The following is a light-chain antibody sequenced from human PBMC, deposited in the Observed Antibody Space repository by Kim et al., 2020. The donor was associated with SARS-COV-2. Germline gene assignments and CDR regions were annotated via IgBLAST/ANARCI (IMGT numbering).Light chain of an antibody. J-gene: IGLJ2*01. Sequence: SYELTQPPSVSVSPGQTATITCSGHDLGDKYVSWCQQKPGQSPVLVLYQDTRRPPGIPERFSGSNSGNTATLTISVTQAVDEGDYYCQAGDSNTGVVFGGGTKLTVL. CDR1: DLGDKY. V-gene: IGLV3-1*01. CDR2: QDT. CDR3: QAGDSNTGVV.